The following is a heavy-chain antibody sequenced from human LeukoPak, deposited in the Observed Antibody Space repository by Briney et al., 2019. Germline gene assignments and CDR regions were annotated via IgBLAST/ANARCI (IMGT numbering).Heavy chain of an antibody. D-gene: IGHD2-8*01. V-gene: IGHV3-21*01. Sequence: GGTLRLSCAASGFTFSSYSMNWVRQAPGKGLEWVSSISSSSSYIYYADSVKGRFTISRDNAKNSLYLQMNSLRAEDTAVYYCALARQSCTNGVCYPKYYFDYWGQGTLVTVSS. CDR2: ISSSSSYI. CDR3: ALARQSCTNGVCYPKYYFDY. CDR1: GFTFSSYS. J-gene: IGHJ4*02.